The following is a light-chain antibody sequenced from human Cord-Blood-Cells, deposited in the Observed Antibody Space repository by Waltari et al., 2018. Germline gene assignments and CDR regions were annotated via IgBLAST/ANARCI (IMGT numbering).Light chain of an antibody. CDR1: SSDVGGYNY. CDR3: SPYTGSSTWV. V-gene: IGLV2-14*01. J-gene: IGLJ3*02. Sequence: QAALTQPSAVAGSPGQSITISCTGTSSDVGGYNYVSWYQQHPGKAPKRLLYDVSRRPSVVSNPFSGAKSASTASLLIPGLQPAVEADYYCSPYTGSSTWVFGGGTKLTVL. CDR2: DVS.